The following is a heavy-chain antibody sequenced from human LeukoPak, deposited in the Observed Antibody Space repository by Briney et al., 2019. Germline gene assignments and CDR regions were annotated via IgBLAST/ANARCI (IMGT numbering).Heavy chain of an antibody. CDR3: ARAGYSGYDYPLDAFDI. V-gene: IGHV1-46*01. CDR2: INPSGGST. Sequence: ASVKVSCKASGYTFTSYYMHWVRQAPGQGLEWMGIINPSGGSTSYAQKFQGRVTMTRDMSTNTVYMELSSLRSEDTAVYYCARAGYSGYDYPLDAFDIWGQGTMVTVSP. D-gene: IGHD5-12*01. CDR1: GYTFTSYY. J-gene: IGHJ3*02.